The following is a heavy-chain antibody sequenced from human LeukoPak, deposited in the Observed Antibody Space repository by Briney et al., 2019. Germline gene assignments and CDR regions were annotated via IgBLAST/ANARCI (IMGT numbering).Heavy chain of an antibody. J-gene: IGHJ5*02. D-gene: IGHD3-22*01. CDR2: INSDGSST. V-gene: IGHV3-74*01. Sequence: GGSLRLSCAASGFTFSSYYMQWVRQAPGKGLVWVSRINSDGSSTTYADSVKGRFTISRDNAKNTLYLPMNSLRVEDMGVYYCARETRGHYYDSSGPDHWGQGTLVTVSS. CDR3: ARETRGHYYDSSGPDH. CDR1: GFTFSSYY.